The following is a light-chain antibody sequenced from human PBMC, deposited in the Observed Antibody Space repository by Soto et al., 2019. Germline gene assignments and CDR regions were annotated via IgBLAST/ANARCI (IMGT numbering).Light chain of an antibody. Sequence: EIVLTQSPATLSLSPGERATLSCRASQSFSSYLAWYQQKPGQAPRLLIYDASNRATGIPARFSGSGSGTDFTLTISSLEPEDFAVYYCQQRSNWPEVTFGQGTRLEI. CDR1: QSFSSY. CDR2: DAS. V-gene: IGKV3-11*01. CDR3: QQRSNWPEVT. J-gene: IGKJ5*01.